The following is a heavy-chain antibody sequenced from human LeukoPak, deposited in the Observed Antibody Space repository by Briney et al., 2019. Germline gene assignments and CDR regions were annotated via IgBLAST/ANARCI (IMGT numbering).Heavy chain of an antibody. CDR1: GYTFTIND. CDR3: ARVDASPDC. Sequence: GASVKVSCKSSGYTFTINDINWVRHATRQGLGRVGCMNPNSGNTGYAQKFQGRVTMTRNTSISTAYRELSSLRSDDTAVYYCARVDASPDCWGQGTLVSVSS. V-gene: IGHV1-8*01. CDR2: MNPNSGNT. J-gene: IGHJ4*02. D-gene: IGHD2-8*01.